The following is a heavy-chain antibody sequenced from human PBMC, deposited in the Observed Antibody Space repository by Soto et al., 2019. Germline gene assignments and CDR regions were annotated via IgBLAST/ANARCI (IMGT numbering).Heavy chain of an antibody. CDR2: INHSGST. D-gene: IGHD5-18*01. J-gene: IGHJ4*02. CDR1: GGSFSGYY. V-gene: IGHV4-34*01. CDR3: ARRYGRNFDY. Sequence: QVQLQQWGAGLLKPSETLSLTCAVYGGSFSGYYWSWIRQPPGKGLEWIGEINHSGSTNYNPSHKSPVTISVDTSKNQSSIKLSSVTAADTAVYYCARRYGRNFDYWGQGTTVSVAS.